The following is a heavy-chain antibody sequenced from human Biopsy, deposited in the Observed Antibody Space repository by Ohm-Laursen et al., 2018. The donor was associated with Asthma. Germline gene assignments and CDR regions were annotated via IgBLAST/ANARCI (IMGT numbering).Heavy chain of an antibody. J-gene: IGHJ5*02. CDR3: ARLADCSGGACYSYGWFDP. D-gene: IGHD2-15*01. CDR1: GGSIRSHD. V-gene: IGHV4-59*07. Sequence: SDTLPLTCTVSGGSIRSHDWTWIRLPPGKGLEYIGDVSHTGSTNYNPSLKSRVTMSLDTSKSQFSLRLTSVTPADTAVYYCARLADCSGGACYSYGWFDPWGQGTRVTVSS. CDR2: VSHTGST.